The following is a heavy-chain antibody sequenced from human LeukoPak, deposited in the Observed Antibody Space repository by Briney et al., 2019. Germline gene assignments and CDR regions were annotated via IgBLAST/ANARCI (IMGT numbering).Heavy chain of an antibody. Sequence: GGSLRLSCAASGFTFSSYGMHGVRQAPGKGLEWVTSIQYDGNNKYYADSVKGRFTISRDNSKNTLYLQMNSLRAEDTAVYYCARGGPSRFYGSGSHFFDYWGQGTLVTVSS. V-gene: IGHV3-30*02. CDR1: GFTFSSYG. CDR2: IQYDGNNK. CDR3: ARGGPSRFYGSGSHFFDY. D-gene: IGHD3-10*01. J-gene: IGHJ4*02.